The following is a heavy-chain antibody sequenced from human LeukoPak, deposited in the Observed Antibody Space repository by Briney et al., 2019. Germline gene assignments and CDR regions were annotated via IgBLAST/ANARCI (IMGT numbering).Heavy chain of an antibody. J-gene: IGHJ4*02. V-gene: IGHV3-33*01. CDR1: GFTFSSYG. Sequence: PGRSLRLSCAASGFTFSSYGMHWVRQAPGKGLEWVAVICYDGSNKYYADSVKGRFTISRENSKNTLYLKMNSLRAEDTAVYYCARGYMTTVTTGPDYWGQGTLVTVSS. CDR2: ICYDGSNK. D-gene: IGHD4-17*01. CDR3: ARGYMTTVTTGPDY.